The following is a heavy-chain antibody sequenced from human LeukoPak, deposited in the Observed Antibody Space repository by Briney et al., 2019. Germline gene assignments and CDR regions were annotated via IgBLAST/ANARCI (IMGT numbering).Heavy chain of an antibody. D-gene: IGHD3-10*01. V-gene: IGHV3-23*01. Sequence: GGSLRLSCAASGFTFSSYAMSWVRQAPGKGLEWVSAISGSGGSTYYADSVRGRFTISRDNSKNTLYLQMNSLRAEDTAVCYCARGETYYYGSGSYLTGYYYYYGMDVWGQGTTVTVSS. CDR1: GFTFSSYA. CDR3: ARGETYYYGSGSYLTGYYYYYGMDV. J-gene: IGHJ6*02. CDR2: ISGSGGST.